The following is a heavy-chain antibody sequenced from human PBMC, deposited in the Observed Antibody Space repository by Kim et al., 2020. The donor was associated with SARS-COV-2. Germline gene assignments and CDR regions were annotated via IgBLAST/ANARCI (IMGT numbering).Heavy chain of an antibody. CDR1: GFTFSSYW. CDR2: IKQDGSEK. J-gene: IGHJ4*02. V-gene: IGHV3-7*03. Sequence: GGSLRLSCAASGFTFSSYWMSWVRQAPGKGLEWVANIKQDGSEKYYVDSVKGRFTISRDNAKNSLYLQMNSLRAEDTAVYYCARAPRARTLHPIAARVVDYWGQGTLVTVSS. CDR3: ARAPRARTLHPIAARVVDY. D-gene: IGHD6-6*01.